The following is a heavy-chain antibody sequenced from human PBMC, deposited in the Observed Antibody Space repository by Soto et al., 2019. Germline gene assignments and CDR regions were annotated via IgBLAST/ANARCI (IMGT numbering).Heavy chain of an antibody. CDR3: AREVTMVRGVTYYYYGMDV. Sequence: QVQLQESGPGLVKPSQTLSLTCTVSGGSISSGDYYWSWIRQPPGKGLEWIGYIYYSGSTYYNPSLKSRVTISVDTSKNQFSLKLSSVTAADTAVYYCAREVTMVRGVTYYYYGMDVWGQGTTVTVSS. V-gene: IGHV4-30-4*01. D-gene: IGHD3-10*01. J-gene: IGHJ6*02. CDR2: IYYSGST. CDR1: GGSISSGDYY.